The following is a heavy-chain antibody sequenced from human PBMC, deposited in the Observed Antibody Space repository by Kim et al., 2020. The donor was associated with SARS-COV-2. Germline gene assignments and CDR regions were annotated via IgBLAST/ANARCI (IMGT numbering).Heavy chain of an antibody. CDR2: ISYDGSNK. D-gene: IGHD3-22*01. V-gene: IGHV3-30*18. J-gene: IGHJ3*02. CDR3: AKDTGDSSGCDAFDI. Sequence: GGSLRLSCAASGFTFSSYGMHWVRQAPGKGLEWVAVISYDGSNKYYADSVKGRFTISRDNSKNTLYLQMNSLRAEDTAVYYCAKDTGDSSGCDAFDIWG. CDR1: GFTFSSYG.